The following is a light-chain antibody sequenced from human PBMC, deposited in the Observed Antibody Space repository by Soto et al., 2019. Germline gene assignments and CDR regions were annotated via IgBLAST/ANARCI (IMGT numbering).Light chain of an antibody. Sequence: DLQMPQSPSSLSASVGDRVTITCRESQGVSAYLLWYQQRQGTAPKLLLYAASNLLSGVPPRFSGSGSGTNITLTISSLQPDDFATYYWHQCYSTPHTDGQGTKLETK. V-gene: IGKV1-39*01. J-gene: IGKJ2*01. CDR3: HQCYSTPHT. CDR2: AAS. CDR1: QGVSAY.